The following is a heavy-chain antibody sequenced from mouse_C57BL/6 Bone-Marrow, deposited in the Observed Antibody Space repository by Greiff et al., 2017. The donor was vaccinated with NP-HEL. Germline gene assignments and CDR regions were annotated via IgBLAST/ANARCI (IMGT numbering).Heavy chain of an antibody. J-gene: IGHJ1*03. CDR3: ARDNWDLWYFDV. V-gene: IGHV1-9*01. D-gene: IGHD4-1*01. CDR1: GYTFTGYW. Sequence: QVQLQQPGAELMKPGASLKLSCKAPGYTFTGYWIEGVKQRPGPGLEWIGEILPGSGSYNDNEKFKGKATFTADTSSNTAYMQLSSLTTEDSAIYYCARDNWDLWYFDVWGTGTTVTVSS. CDR2: ILPGSGSY.